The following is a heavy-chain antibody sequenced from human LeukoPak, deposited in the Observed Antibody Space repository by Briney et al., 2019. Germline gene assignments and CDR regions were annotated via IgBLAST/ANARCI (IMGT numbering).Heavy chain of an antibody. V-gene: IGHV3-21*01. CDR2: ISSSSSYI. J-gene: IGHJ4*02. CDR1: GFTFSSYS. Sequence: GGSLRLSCAASGFTFSSYSMNWVRQAPGRGLEWVSSISSSSSYIYYADSVKGRFTISRDNAKNSLYLQMNSLRAEDTAVYYCARTPLYGGSFDYWGQGTLVTVSS. D-gene: IGHD4/OR15-4a*01. CDR3: ARTPLYGGSFDY.